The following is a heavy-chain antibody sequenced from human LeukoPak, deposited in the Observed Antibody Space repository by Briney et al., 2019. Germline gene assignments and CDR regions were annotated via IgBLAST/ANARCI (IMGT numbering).Heavy chain of an antibody. CDR3: AKDRVFDYYGISELDY. V-gene: IGHV3-23*01. D-gene: IGHD3-22*01. Sequence: PAGGSLRLSCAASGFTFSNYGMTWVRRAPGKGLEWVSSISGSAATISYADSVKGRFTISRDNSKNTLSLQMNSLRAEDTAIYYCAKDRVFDYYGISELDYWGQGTLVTVSS. CDR2: ISGSAATI. J-gene: IGHJ4*02. CDR1: GFTFSNYG.